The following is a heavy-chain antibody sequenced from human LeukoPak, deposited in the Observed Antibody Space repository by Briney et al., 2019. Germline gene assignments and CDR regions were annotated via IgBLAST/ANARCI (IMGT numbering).Heavy chain of an antibody. Sequence: SETLSRTCTVSGASTSSDYWSWIRQPPGKGLEWIAHVYYSGSTNYNPSLKSRVTISLDTSKNQFSLKLSSVTAADTAVYYCARDVGATTSYFDYWGQGTLVTVSS. CDR3: ARDVGATTSYFDY. V-gene: IGHV4-59*01. J-gene: IGHJ4*02. CDR2: VYYSGST. D-gene: IGHD1-26*01. CDR1: GASTSSDY.